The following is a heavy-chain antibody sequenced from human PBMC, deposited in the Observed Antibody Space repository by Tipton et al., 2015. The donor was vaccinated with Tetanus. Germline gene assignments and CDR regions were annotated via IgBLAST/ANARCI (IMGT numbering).Heavy chain of an antibody. V-gene: IGHV4-61*01. J-gene: IGHJ4*02. D-gene: IGHD1-7*01. CDR1: GGSVSNDSYY. CDR3: AGDLGTSGFH. Sequence: TLSLTCTVSGGSVSNDSYYWNWIRQPPGKGLEWIGHIYYTGSTDYNPSLKSRVTISLDTSKNQFSLQLSSVTAADTAVYYCAGDLGTSGFHWGQGTLVTVSS. CDR2: IYYTGST.